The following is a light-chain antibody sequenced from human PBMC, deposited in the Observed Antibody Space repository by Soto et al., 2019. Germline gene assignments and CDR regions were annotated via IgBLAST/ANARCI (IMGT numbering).Light chain of an antibody. Sequence: DIQMTQSPSTLSASVGDRVTITCRASQSISNWLAWYQQKPGKVPKLLIYKASTLESGVPSRFSGSASGTEFTLTISSLQPDDFATYYCQRYGSFRTFGQGTKVDIK. V-gene: IGKV1-5*03. CDR3: QRYGSFRT. CDR1: QSISNW. J-gene: IGKJ1*01. CDR2: KAS.